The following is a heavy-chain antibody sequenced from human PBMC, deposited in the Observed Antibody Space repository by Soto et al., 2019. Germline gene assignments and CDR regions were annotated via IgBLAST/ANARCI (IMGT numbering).Heavy chain of an antibody. J-gene: IGHJ4*02. Sequence: ASVKVSCKASGYTFTSYYMHWVRQAPGQGLEWMGRMNPSSGSTGYAQKFQGRVTMTRNTSISTAYMELSSLRSEDTAVYYCARDSDGELDYWGQGTLVTVSS. CDR1: GYTFTSYY. V-gene: IGHV1-8*02. CDR3: ARDSDGELDY. CDR2: MNPSSGST.